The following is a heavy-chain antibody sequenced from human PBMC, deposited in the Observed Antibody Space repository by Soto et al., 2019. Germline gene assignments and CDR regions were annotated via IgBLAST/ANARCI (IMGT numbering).Heavy chain of an antibody. CDR1: GYTFTSYG. Sequence: QVQLVQSGAEVKKPGASVKVSCKASGYTFTSYGISWVRQAPGQGLEWMGWISAYNGNTNYAQKLQGRVNMTTDTSTSTAYMALRSLRSDDTAVYYCARDGDYIWGSYRPIGWFDPWGQGTLVTVSS. CDR3: ARDGDYIWGSYRPIGWFDP. V-gene: IGHV1-18*01. J-gene: IGHJ5*02. CDR2: ISAYNGNT. D-gene: IGHD3-16*02.